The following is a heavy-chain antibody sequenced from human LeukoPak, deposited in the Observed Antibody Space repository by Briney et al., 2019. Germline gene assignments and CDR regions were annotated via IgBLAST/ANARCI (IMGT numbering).Heavy chain of an antibody. V-gene: IGHV1-24*01. CDR1: GYTLTESS. CDR3: AIEVWKPYYFDY. CDR2: FDPEDGET. Sequence: ASVKVSCKVSGYTLTESSMHWVRQAPGKGLEWMGGFDPEDGETIYAQKFQGRVTMTEDTSTDTAYMELSSLRSEDTAVYYCAIEVWKPYYFDYWGQGTLVTVSS. J-gene: IGHJ4*02. D-gene: IGHD1-1*01.